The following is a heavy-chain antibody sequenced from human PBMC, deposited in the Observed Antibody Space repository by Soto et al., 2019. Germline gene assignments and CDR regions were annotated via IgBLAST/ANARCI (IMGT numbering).Heavy chain of an antibody. CDR2: INHSGST. V-gene: IGHV4-34*01. CDR3: AGREFASSSFHYYYYAVDV. Sequence: PSETLSLTCAVYGGSFSDYFWTWIRQPPGKGLEWIGEINHSGSTNFNPSLKSRVAISADTSRNQFSLRVTSVTAADTAVYYFAGREFASSSFHYYYYAVDVWGQGTTVTVSS. CDR1: GGSFSDYF. D-gene: IGHD6-6*01. J-gene: IGHJ6*02.